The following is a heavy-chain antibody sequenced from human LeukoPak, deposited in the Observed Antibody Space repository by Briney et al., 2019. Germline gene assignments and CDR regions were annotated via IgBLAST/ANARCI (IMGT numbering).Heavy chain of an antibody. Sequence: ASVKVSCEASGYTFTDHTIHWVRQAPGQGLEWMGWINPNIGTTNYAKRFQGRLTVTRATSINTAFMELSSLNPDDTAVFYCARRYDSRGPVTFDFWGQGTLVTVSS. CDR1: GYTFTDHT. V-gene: IGHV1-2*02. D-gene: IGHD3-22*01. CDR3: ARRYDSRGPVTFDF. CDR2: INPNIGTT. J-gene: IGHJ3*01.